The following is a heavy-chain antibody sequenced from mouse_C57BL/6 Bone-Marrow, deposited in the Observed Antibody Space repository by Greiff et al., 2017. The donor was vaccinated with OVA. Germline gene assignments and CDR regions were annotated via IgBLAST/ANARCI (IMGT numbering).Heavy chain of an antibody. CDR1: GFSLSTSGMG. Sequence: QVTLKESGPGILQPSQTLSLTCSFSGFSLSTSGMGVSWLRQPSGQGLVWLVPTYWDDDKRYNPFLKSRPTISKDTSRNQVFLKITSVDTADTATYYCARRVKTYSSAWFAYWGQGTLVTVSA. J-gene: IGHJ3*01. CDR2: TYWDDDK. CDR3: ARRVKTYSSAWFAY. V-gene: IGHV8-12*01. D-gene: IGHD5-1-1*01.